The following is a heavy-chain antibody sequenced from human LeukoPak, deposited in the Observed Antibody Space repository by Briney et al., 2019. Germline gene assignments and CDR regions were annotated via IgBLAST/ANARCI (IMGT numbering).Heavy chain of an antibody. Sequence: ASVTVSCKASGYTFTDYYMHWVRQAPGQGREWMGWINPNSGGTNYAQKFQGRVTMTRDTSISTAYMELSRLGSDDTAVYYCVLFYDSRVWSSFDYRGQGTLVTVSS. J-gene: IGHJ4*02. CDR2: INPNSGGT. CDR1: GYTFTDYY. V-gene: IGHV1-2*02. D-gene: IGHD3-22*01. CDR3: VLFYDSRVWSSFDY.